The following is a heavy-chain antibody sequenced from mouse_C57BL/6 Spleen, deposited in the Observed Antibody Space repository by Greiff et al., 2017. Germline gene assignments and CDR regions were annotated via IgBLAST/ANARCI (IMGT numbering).Heavy chain of an antibody. CDR1: GYAFSSSW. V-gene: IGHV1-82*01. J-gene: IGHJ2*01. CDR3: ARGPLFDY. CDR2: IYPGDGDT. Sequence: VQLQQSGPELVKPGASVKISCKASGYAFSSSWMNWVKQRPGKGLEWIGRIYPGDGDTNYNGKFKGKATLAADKSSSTAYMQLSSLTSEDSAVDFWARGPLFDYWGQGTTLTVSS.